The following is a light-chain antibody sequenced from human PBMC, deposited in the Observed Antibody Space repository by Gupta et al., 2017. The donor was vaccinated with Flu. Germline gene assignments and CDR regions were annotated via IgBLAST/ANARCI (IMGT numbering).Light chain of an antibody. CDR2: SGC. V-gene: IGKV2-28*01. CDR3: TQVIQFPFT. CDR1: QSPLHFHGHTY. J-gene: IGKJ3*01. Sequence: EIVMTGSALFLPVILGESASIFWRSSQSPLHFHGHTYVNWYLQKPGQSTQLLIYSGCSRASGVADGISGSGSGTDFTLKIAKVEAEKVGIYYCTQVIQFPFTFGRGPKVDV.